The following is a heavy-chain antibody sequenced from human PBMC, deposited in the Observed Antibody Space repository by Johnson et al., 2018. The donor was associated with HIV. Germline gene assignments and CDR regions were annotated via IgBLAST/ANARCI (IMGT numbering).Heavy chain of an antibody. Sequence: QVQLVESGGGVVQPGRSLRLSCAASGFTFSSYAMHWVRQAPGKGLEWVAVMWYDGSNKYYADSVKGRFTVSRDNYKNTLYLQMNSLRREDTAVYYCAKVHSSSSNGFDIWGQGTMVTVSS. CDR1: GFTFSSYA. D-gene: IGHD6-6*01. J-gene: IGHJ3*02. CDR2: MWYDGSNK. V-gene: IGHV3-33*06. CDR3: AKVHSSSSNGFDI.